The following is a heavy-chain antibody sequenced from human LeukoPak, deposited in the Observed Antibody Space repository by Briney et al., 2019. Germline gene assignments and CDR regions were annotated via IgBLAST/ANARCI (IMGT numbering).Heavy chain of an antibody. CDR3: ARQKGDFWSGYPDNYYYYGMDV. D-gene: IGHD3-3*01. CDR1: GGSISSYY. V-gene: IGHV4-4*07. CDR2: IYTSGST. J-gene: IGHJ6*02. Sequence: SETLSLTCTVSGGSISSYYWSWIRQPAGKGLEWIGRIYTSGSTNYNPSLKSRVTISVDTSKNQFSLKLSSVTAADTAVYYCARQKGDFWSGYPDNYYYYGMDVWGQGTTVTVTS.